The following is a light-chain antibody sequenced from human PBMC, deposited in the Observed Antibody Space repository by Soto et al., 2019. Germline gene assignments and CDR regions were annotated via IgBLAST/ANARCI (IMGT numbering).Light chain of an antibody. CDR3: QQYASAPLT. CDR2: GAS. CDR1: QPVAKNY. J-gene: IGKJ4*02. Sequence: DIVLTQSPGTLSLSPGERATLSCRASQPVAKNYLAWYQQQPGQAPRLLIFGASSRATGIPDRFSGSGSGTDFTLTINRLVPEDFAVYYCQQYASAPLTFGGGTKVEIK. V-gene: IGKV3-20*01.